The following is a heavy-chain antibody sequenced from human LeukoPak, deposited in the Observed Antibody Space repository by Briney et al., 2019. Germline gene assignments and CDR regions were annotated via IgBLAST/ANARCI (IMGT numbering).Heavy chain of an antibody. CDR3: ARDGSGRVPEMSAPDY. CDR1: GFIFSSYS. J-gene: IGHJ4*02. Sequence: PGGSLRLSCAASGFIFSSYSMNWVRQAPGKGLEWVSSISSSSSYIYYADSVKGRFTISRDNDKNSLFLQMNSLRAEDTAVYYCARDGSGRVPEMSAPDYWGQGTLVTVSS. D-gene: IGHD3-10*01. V-gene: IGHV3-21*01. CDR2: ISSSSSYI.